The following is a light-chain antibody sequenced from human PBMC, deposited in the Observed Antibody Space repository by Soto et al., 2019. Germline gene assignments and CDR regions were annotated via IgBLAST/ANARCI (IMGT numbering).Light chain of an antibody. J-gene: IGKJ1*01. V-gene: IGKV1-9*01. CDR1: QGLSSY. CDR2: DAS. CDR3: QHYNSYSSWT. Sequence: SQDTRAPPHISASLIDRVXXTCRASQGLSSYLAWYQQKPGRAPKLLIYDASTFQSGVPSIFSGSGSGPEFNLTISSMQTDDFATSYCQHYNSYSSWTFAQRTKVDIK.